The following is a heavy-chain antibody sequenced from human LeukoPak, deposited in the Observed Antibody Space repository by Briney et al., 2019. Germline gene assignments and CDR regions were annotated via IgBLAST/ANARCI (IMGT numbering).Heavy chain of an antibody. CDR3: ARDFDYYDSSGPPAGL. J-gene: IGHJ4*02. V-gene: IGHV3-21*01. D-gene: IGHD3-22*01. CDR1: GFTFSSYA. CDR2: ISSSSSYI. Sequence: PGGSLRLSCAASGFTFSSYAMSWVRQAPGKGLEWVSSISSSSSYIYYADSVKGRFTISRDNAKNSLYLQMNSLRAEDTAVYYCARDFDYYDSSGPPAGLWGQGTLVTVSS.